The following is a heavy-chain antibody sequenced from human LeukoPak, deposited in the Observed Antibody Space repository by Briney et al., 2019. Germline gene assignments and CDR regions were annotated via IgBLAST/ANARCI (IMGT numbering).Heavy chain of an antibody. V-gene: IGHV3-7*01. CDR3: ARPYSSSWYGVFDY. D-gene: IGHD6-13*01. CDR1: GFPFSSFR. CDR2: IKQDGSEK. J-gene: IGHJ4*02. Sequence: GGSLRLSCTASGFPFSSFRMSWVRQAPGKGLEWVANIKQDGSEKYYVDSVKGRFTISRDNAKNSLYLQMSSLRVEDTAVYYCARPYSSSWYGVFDYWGQGTLVTVSS.